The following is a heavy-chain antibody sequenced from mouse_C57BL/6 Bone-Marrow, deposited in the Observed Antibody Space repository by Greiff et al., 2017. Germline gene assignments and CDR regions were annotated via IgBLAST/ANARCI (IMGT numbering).Heavy chain of an antibody. CDR3: ARKRGCSRYFDY. CDR2: IYPGDGDT. V-gene: IGHV1-80*01. Sequence: QVQLQQSGAELVKPGASVKISCKASGYAFSSYWMNWVKQRPGKGLEWIGQIYPGDGDTNYNGKFKGKATLTADKSASTAYMQLSSLTSEDSAVYFCARKRGCSRYFDYWGQGTTLTVSS. CDR1: GYAFSSYW. J-gene: IGHJ2*01.